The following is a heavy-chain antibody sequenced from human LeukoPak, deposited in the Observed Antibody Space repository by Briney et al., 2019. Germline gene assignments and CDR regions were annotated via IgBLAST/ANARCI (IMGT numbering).Heavy chain of an antibody. CDR1: GGSISSYY. V-gene: IGHV4-59*01. CDR3: ARMHYYDSSGYLAYYFDY. J-gene: IGHJ4*02. D-gene: IGHD3-22*01. Sequence: PSETLSLTCTVSGGSISSYYWSWIRQPPGKGLEWMGYIYYSGSTNYNPALKSRVTISVDTSKNQFSLKLSSVTAADTAVYYCARMHYYDSSGYLAYYFDYWGQGTLVTVSS. CDR2: IYYSGST.